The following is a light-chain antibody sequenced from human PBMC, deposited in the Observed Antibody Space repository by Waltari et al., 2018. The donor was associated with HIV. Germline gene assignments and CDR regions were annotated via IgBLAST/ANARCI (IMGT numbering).Light chain of an antibody. CDR3: EQYNNWPPGP. V-gene: IGKV3-15*01. CDR1: QRVSSN. Sequence: IVMPQSPATLSLSPGERATLSCRASQRVSSNLAWYQQKPGQAPRLLIYGASTRATGIPGRFGGSGSGRQLTLTISGRQSEDFAVNYCEQYNNWPPGPLGGGEKVEI. J-gene: IGKJ4*01. CDR2: GAS.